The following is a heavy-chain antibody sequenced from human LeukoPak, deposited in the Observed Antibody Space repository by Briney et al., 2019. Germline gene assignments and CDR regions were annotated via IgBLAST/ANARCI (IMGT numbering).Heavy chain of an antibody. Sequence: SETLSLTCTVSGGSISSYYWSWIRQPPGKGLEWIGYIYYSGSTNYNPSLKSRVTISVDTSKNQFSLKLSSVTAADTAVYYCARAGIAAATIDDWGQGTLVTVSS. CDR2: IYYSGST. CDR3: ARAGIAAATIDD. V-gene: IGHV4-59*01. CDR1: GGSISSYY. J-gene: IGHJ4*02. D-gene: IGHD6-13*01.